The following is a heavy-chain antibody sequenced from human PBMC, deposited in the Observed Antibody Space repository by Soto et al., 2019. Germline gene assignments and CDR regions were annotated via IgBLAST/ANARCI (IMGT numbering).Heavy chain of an antibody. J-gene: IGHJ6*02. CDR1: GFTFSSYA. CDR2: ISGSGGST. V-gene: IGHV3-23*01. CDR3: AKDLWSVPWVAGTGYGMDV. D-gene: IGHD6-19*01. Sequence: EVQLLESGGGLVQPGGSLRLSCAASGFTFSSYAMSWVRQAPGKGLEWVSAISGSGGSTYYADSVKGRFTISRDNSKNTLYLQMNSLRAEDTAVYYCAKDLWSVPWVAGTGYGMDVWGQGTTVTVSS.